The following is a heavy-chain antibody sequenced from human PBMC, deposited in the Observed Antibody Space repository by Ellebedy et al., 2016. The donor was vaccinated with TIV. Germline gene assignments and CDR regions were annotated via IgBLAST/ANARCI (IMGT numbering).Heavy chain of an antibody. J-gene: IGHJ6*02. CDR1: GGSISSSNW. CDR3: ARDHSTGYSGYDYYYYYGMDV. V-gene: IGHV4-4*02. Sequence: MPGGSLRLSCAVSGGSISSSNWWSWVRQPPEKGLEWIGEIYHSGSTNYNPSLKSRVTISVDKSKNQFSLKLSSVTAADTAVYYCARDHSTGYSGYDYYYYYGMDVWGQGTTVTVSS. CDR2: IYHSGST. D-gene: IGHD5-12*01.